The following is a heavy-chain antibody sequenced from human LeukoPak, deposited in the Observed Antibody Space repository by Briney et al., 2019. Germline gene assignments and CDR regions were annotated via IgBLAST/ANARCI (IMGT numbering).Heavy chain of an antibody. CDR1: GFTFSSYA. CDR2: ISYDGSNK. D-gene: IGHD6-19*01. CDR3: AKGSGWYSLYFDY. J-gene: IGHJ4*02. Sequence: GGSLRLSCTASGFTFSSYAIHWVRQAPGKGLEWVAVISYDGSNKYYADSVKGRFTISRDNSKNTLYLQMNSLRAEDTAVYYCAKGSGWYSLYFDYWGQGTLVTVSS. V-gene: IGHV3-30*04.